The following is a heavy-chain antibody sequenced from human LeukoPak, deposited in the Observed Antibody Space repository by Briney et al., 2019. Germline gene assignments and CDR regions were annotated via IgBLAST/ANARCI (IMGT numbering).Heavy chain of an antibody. J-gene: IGHJ4*02. Sequence: SETLSLTCSVAGGSISSDYWNWIRQPPGKGLEWIGFIYYSGSTDYNPSLKSPVTISVDTSKNQFSLKLSSVTAADTAVYYCARGWGYFDYWGQGTLVTVSS. V-gene: IGHV4-59*01. D-gene: IGHD3-16*01. CDR1: GGSISSDY. CDR2: IYYSGST. CDR3: ARGWGYFDY.